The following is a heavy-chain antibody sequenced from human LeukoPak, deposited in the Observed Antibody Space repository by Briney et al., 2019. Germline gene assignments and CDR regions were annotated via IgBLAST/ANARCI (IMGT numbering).Heavy chain of an antibody. CDR3: ARGRSITLLRGVAMSDGFDI. Sequence: PGGSLRLSCTASGFTFTSHGMNWVRQAPGKRLEWVSFIDTSGSYIYYGDSLKGRVTISRDNAKNSLYLQMNGLRAEDTAVYYCARGRSITLLRGVAMSDGFDIWGQGAMVTVSS. CDR2: IDTSGSYI. CDR1: GFTFTSHG. J-gene: IGHJ3*02. V-gene: IGHV3-21*01. D-gene: IGHD3-10*01.